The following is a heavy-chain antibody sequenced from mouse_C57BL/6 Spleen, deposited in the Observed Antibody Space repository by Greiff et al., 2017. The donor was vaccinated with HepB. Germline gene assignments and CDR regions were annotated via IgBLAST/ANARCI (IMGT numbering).Heavy chain of an antibody. J-gene: IGHJ4*01. V-gene: IGHV1-55*01. CDR3: ARERRDYDYDLYAMDY. D-gene: IGHD2-4*01. CDR2: IYPGSGST. CDR1: GYTFTSYW. Sequence: QVQLQQPGAELVKPGASVKMSCKASGYTFTSYWITWVKQRPGQGLEWIGDIYPGSGSTNYNEKFKSKATLTVDTSSSTAYMQLSSLTSEDSAVYYCARERRDYDYDLYAMDYWGQGTSVTVSS.